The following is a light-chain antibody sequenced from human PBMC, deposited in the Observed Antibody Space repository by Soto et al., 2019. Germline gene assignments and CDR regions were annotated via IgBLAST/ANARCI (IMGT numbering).Light chain of an antibody. CDR3: QQYGSAPQT. Sequence: EIVLTQSPGTLSLSPGERATLSCRASQSVSSSYLAWYQQKPGQAPRLLIYDASSRATGIPDRFSGSGSGTDFTLTISRLEPEDFALYYCQQYGSAPQTFGQRTKVEIK. J-gene: IGKJ1*01. CDR1: QSVSSSY. V-gene: IGKV3-20*01. CDR2: DAS.